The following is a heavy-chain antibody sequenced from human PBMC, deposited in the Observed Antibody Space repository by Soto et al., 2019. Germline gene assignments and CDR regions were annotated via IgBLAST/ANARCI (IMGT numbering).Heavy chain of an antibody. CDR2: IYHSGST. CDR1: GGSISSSNW. J-gene: IGHJ4*02. V-gene: IGHV4-4*02. Sequence: PSETLSLTCAVSGGSISSSNWWSWVRQPPGKGLEWIGEIYHSGSTNYNPSLKSRVTISVDTSKNQFSLRLSSVTAADTAIYYCARGHWSGGHFAYWGQGTLVTVSS. CDR3: ARGHWSGGHFAY. D-gene: IGHD2-15*01.